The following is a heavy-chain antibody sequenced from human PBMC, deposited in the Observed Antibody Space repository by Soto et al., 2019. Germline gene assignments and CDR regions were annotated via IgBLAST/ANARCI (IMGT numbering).Heavy chain of an antibody. CDR1: AGRFSIYA. J-gene: IGHJ5*02. CDR3: ANTHARPTGSDP. CDR2: ISGSGGST. Sequence: GGPLRLSWAASAGRFSIYARNWVRQAPGKGLKWVSSISGSGGSTYYADSVKGRFTISRDNSKNTLYLQMNSLRAEDTSVYSCANTHARPTGSDPWGHGTLVIVSS. V-gene: IGHV3-23*01.